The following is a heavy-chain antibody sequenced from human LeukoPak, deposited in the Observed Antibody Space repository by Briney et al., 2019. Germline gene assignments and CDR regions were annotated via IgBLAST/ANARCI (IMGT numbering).Heavy chain of an antibody. V-gene: IGHV4-59*01. CDR3: AGQNWYRNNWFDP. Sequence: SETLSLTCTVSGGSISSYYWSWIRQPPGKGLEWIGYIYYSGSTNYNPSLKSRVTISVDTSKNQFSLKLSSVTAADTAVYYCAGQNWYRNNWFDPWGQGTLVTVSS. D-gene: IGHD6-13*01. J-gene: IGHJ5*02. CDR2: IYYSGST. CDR1: GGSISSYY.